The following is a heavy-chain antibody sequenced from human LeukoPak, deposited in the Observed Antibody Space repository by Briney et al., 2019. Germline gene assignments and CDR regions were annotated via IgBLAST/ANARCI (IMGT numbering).Heavy chain of an antibody. CDR3: AKRGYCSVASCSQTPYYFDY. V-gene: IGHV3-23*01. D-gene: IGHD2-15*01. CDR1: GIYD. J-gene: IGHJ4*02. CDR2: ISDNDENT. Sequence: GGSLRLSCAASGIYDMSWVLQAPGKGLEWVSSISDNDENTYYADSVKGRFTMSRDNSRNTLYLQMNNLRAEDTAVYYCAKRGYCSVASCSQTPYYFDYWGQGTLVTVSS.